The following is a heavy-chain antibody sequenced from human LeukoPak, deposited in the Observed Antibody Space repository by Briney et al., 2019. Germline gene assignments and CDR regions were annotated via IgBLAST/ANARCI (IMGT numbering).Heavy chain of an antibody. J-gene: IGHJ6*03. D-gene: IGHD2-2*01. Sequence: SVKVSCKASGGTFSSYAISWVRQAPGQGLEWMGGIIPIFGTANYAQKFQGRVTMTEDTSTDTAYMELSSLRSEDTAVYYCATLNPFIPAAIYYYYYYMDVWGKGTTVTVSS. CDR2: IIPIFGTA. V-gene: IGHV1-69*06. CDR1: GGTFSSYA. CDR3: ATLNPFIPAAIYYYYYYMDV.